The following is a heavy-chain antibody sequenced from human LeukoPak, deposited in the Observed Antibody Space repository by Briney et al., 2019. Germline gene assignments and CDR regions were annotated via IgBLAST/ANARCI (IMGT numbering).Heavy chain of an antibody. J-gene: IGHJ3*02. CDR1: GYTFTSYD. D-gene: IGHD4-23*01. V-gene: IGHV1-8*03. Sequence: ASVKVSCKASGYTFTSYDINWVRQATGQGLEWMGWMNPNSGNTGYAQKFQGRVTVTRNTSISTAYMELSSLRSEDTAVYYCATTVVTPDAAFDIWGQGTMVTVSS. CDR3: ATTVVTPDAAFDI. CDR2: MNPNSGNT.